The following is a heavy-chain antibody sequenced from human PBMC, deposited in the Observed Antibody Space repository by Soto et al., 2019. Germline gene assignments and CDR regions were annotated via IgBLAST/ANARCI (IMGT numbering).Heavy chain of an antibody. Sequence: QVQLEESEGNVVQPGRSLRLSCAASGFSFSDYGMHWVRQAPGKGLESVALLSYDGDKEYYADSVKGRFTISRDNSKNTVFLQMNSLRPEDTAVYYCGKDLMGEQWLGVMHYWGQGTLVTVSS. D-gene: IGHD6-19*01. CDR2: LSYDGDKE. V-gene: IGHV3-30*18. J-gene: IGHJ4*02. CDR1: GFSFSDYG. CDR3: GKDLMGEQWLGVMHY.